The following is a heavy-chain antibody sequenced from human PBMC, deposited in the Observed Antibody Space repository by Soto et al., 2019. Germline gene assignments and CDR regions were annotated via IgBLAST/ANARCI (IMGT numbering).Heavy chain of an antibody. CDR3: ARDNVVGAQQDY. J-gene: IGHJ4*02. D-gene: IGHD1-26*01. V-gene: IGHV3-30-3*01. CDR2: ISYDGSNK. Sequence: QVQLVESGGGVVQPGRSLRLSCAASGFTFSSYAMHWVRQAPGKGLEWVAVISYDGSNKYYADSVKGRFTISRDNSKNTLYLQMTSLRAEDTAVYYCARDNVVGAQQDYSGQGTLVTVSS. CDR1: GFTFSSYA.